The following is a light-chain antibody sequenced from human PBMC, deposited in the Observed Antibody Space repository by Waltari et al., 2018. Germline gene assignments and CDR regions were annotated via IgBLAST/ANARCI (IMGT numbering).Light chain of an antibody. CDR2: EVS. CDR1: SSDIGGYNR. J-gene: IGLJ2*01. CDR3: SSYAGTNTYLV. Sequence: QAALTQPPSMSGSPGQSVTISCTGTSSDIGGYNRVSWYQQHPDRAPKLMIYEVSQRPSGVSERFSGSKSGNTASLTISGLQAEDEADYYCSSYAGTNTYLVFGGGTRLTVL. V-gene: IGLV2-8*01.